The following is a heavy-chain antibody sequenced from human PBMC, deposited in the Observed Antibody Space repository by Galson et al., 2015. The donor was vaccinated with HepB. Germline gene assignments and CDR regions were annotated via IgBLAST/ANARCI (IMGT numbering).Heavy chain of an antibody. V-gene: IGHV3-30*02. CDR2: IRYDGSNK. D-gene: IGHD3-10*01. CDR3: AKGGTTMVRGVTDGGQFFYYFDY. J-gene: IGHJ4*02. Sequence: SLRLSCAASGFTFSSYGMHWVRQAPGKGLEWVAFIRYDGSNKYYADSVKGRFTISRDNSKNTLYLQMNSLRAEDTAVYYCAKGGTTMVRGVTDGGQFFYYFDYWGQGTLVTVSS. CDR1: GFTFSSYG.